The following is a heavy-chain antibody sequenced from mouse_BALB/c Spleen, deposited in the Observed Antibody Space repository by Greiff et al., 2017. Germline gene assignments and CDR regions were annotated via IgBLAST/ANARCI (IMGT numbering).Heavy chain of an antibody. J-gene: IGHJ1*01. CDR3: ARSPRYFDV. Sequence: QVQLQQPGAELVKPGASVKMSCKASGYTFTSYNMHWVKQTPGQGLEWIGAIYPGNGDTSYNQKFKGKATLTADKSSSTAYMQLSSLTSEDSAVYYCARSPRYFDVWGAGTTVTVSS. CDR2: IYPGNGDT. V-gene: IGHV1-12*01. CDR1: GYTFTSYN.